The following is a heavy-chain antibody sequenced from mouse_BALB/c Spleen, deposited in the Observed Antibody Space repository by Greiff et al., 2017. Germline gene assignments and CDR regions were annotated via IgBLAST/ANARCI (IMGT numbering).Heavy chain of an antibody. V-gene: IGHV14-3*02. CDR3: AIGDNYGGSGTYYYAMDY. D-gene: IGHD1-3*01. CDR1: GFNIKDTY. CDR2: IDPANGNT. J-gene: IGHJ4*01. Sequence: EVQLQQSGAELVKPGASVKLSCTASGFNIKDTYMHWVKQRPEQGLEWIGRIDPANGNTKYDPKFQGKATITADTSSNTAYLQLSSLTSEDTAVYYFAIGDNYGGSGTYYYAMDYWGQGTSVTVSS.